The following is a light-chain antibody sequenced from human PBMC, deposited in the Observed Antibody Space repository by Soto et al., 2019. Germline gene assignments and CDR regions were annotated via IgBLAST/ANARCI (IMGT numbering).Light chain of an antibody. J-gene: IGLJ1*01. CDR2: GNT. Sequence: QSVLTQPPLVSGAPGQRVTISCTGSSSNIGSTFDVQWYQQLPGTAPKLLNHGNTDRPSGVPDRFSGSKSGTSASLAITWLQADYEADYYCQSYDDSLSVHYVFGTGTKVTVL. V-gene: IGLV1-40*01. CDR1: SSNIGSTFD. CDR3: QSYDDSLSVHYV.